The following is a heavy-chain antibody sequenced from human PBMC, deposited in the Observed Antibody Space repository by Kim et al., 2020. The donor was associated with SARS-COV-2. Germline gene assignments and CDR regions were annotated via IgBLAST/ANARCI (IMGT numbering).Heavy chain of an antibody. J-gene: IGHJ5*02. D-gene: IGHD6-13*01. Sequence: GGSLRLSCAASGFNFTNYAMHWVRQAPGKGLEWVAVIWYDGSNKLYADSMKGRFTISRDDSKKSLYLQMNSLRADDAGLYFCAREGVWQQLANWFDPWGQGTLVTVSS. CDR1: GFNFTNYA. V-gene: IGHV3-33*01. CDR2: IWYDGSNK. CDR3: AREGVWQQLANWFDP.